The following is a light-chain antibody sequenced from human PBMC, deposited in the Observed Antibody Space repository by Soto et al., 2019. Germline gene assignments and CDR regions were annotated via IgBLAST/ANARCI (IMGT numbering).Light chain of an antibody. CDR2: DVS. CDR3: CSYAGDSYV. V-gene: IGLV2-23*02. CDR1: SSDVGNYNL. J-gene: IGLJ1*01. Sequence: QSVLTQPASVSGSPGQSITISCTGTSSDVGNYNLVSWYQQHPGKAPKLMIYDVSKRPSGVSNRFSGSKSGNTASLTISGLQADDEADYYCCSYAGDSYVFGTGTKVPVL.